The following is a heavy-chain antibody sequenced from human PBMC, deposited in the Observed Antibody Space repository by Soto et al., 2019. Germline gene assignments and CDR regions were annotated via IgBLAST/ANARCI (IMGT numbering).Heavy chain of an antibody. J-gene: IGHJ4*02. CDR2: ISGNGGST. V-gene: IGHV3-23*01. Sequence: EVQLLESEGGLVQPGGSLRLSCGASGFTFSVYAMTWVRQAPGKGLEWVSAISGNGGSTYYADSVKGRFTISRDNSKSTLHLQMNSLRVEDTAVYYCAKDRTFGPPLVRFDSWGQGTLVTVSS. CDR1: GFTFSVYA. CDR3: AKDRTFGPPLVRFDS. D-gene: IGHD6-6*01.